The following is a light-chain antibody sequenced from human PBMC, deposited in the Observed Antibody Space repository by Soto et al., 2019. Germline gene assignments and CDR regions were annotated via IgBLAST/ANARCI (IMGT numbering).Light chain of an antibody. J-gene: IGLJ1*01. CDR3: SSYTSTSTYV. CDR1: SSDVGGYNY. Sequence: QSVLTQPASVSGSPGQSSAISCTGTSSDVGGYNYVSWYQQYPGKAPKLVIYHVSNRPSGVSNRFSGSKSGNSASLTISGLQAEDEADYYCSSYTSTSTYVFGTGTKVTVL. V-gene: IGLV2-14*01. CDR2: HVS.